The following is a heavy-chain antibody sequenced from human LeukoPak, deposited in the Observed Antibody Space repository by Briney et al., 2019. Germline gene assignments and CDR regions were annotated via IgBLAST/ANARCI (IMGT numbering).Heavy chain of an antibody. CDR2: IVVGSGNT. V-gene: IGHV1-58*01. CDR3: AADPYYYDSSGYQTPYFDY. D-gene: IGHD3-22*01. J-gene: IGHJ4*02. CDR1: GFTFTSSA. Sequence: SVKVSCKASGFTFTSSAVQWVRQARGQRLEWIGWIVVGSGNTNYAQKFQERVTITRDMSTSTAYMELSSLRSEDTAVYYCAADPYYYDSSGYQTPYFDYWGQGTLSPSPQ.